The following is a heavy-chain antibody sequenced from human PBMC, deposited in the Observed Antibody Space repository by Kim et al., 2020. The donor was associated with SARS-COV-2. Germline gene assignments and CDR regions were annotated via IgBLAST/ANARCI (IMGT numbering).Heavy chain of an antibody. CDR1: GFTFSSYS. Sequence: GGSLRLSCAASGFTFSSYSMNWVRQAPGKGLEWVSYISSSSSTIYYADSVKGRFTISRDNAKNSLYLQMNSLRDEDTAVYYCARVNSYDSSGYYYVDYYYGMDVWGQGTTVTVSS. CDR3: ARVNSYDSSGYYYVDYYYGMDV. J-gene: IGHJ6*02. D-gene: IGHD3-22*01. V-gene: IGHV3-48*02. CDR2: ISSSSSTI.